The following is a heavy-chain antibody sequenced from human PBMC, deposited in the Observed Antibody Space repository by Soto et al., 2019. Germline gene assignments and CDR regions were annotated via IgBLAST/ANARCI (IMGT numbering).Heavy chain of an antibody. CDR3: ARDWTAERWLQLVDAFDI. CDR1: GFTFSSYS. CDR2: ISSSSSTI. Sequence: GGSLRLSCAASGFTFSSYSINWVRQAPGKGLEWVSYISSSSSTIYYADSVKGRFTISRDNAKNSLYLQMNSLRDEDTAVYYCARDWTAERWLQLVDAFDIWGHGTMVTVSS. D-gene: IGHD5-12*01. V-gene: IGHV3-48*02. J-gene: IGHJ3*02.